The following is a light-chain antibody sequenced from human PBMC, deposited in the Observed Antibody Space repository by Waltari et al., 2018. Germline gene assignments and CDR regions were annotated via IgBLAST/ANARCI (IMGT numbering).Light chain of an antibody. Sequence: SALPQPAFVSGTPGQSIIISCTGTNSAVGYYNLVSWYQHHPGEAPNLMICGVIKRPSWVSKRFSGSKSGNTASLTIPGLQAEDEADYYCCSYAGSGTYVFGTGTKVTVL. CDR3: CSYAGSGTYV. J-gene: IGLJ1*01. CDR1: NSAVGYYNL. V-gene: IGLV2-23*02. CDR2: GVI.